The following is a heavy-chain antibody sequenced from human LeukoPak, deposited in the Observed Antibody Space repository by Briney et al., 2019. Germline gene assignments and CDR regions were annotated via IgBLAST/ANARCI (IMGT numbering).Heavy chain of an antibody. CDR1: GGSFSGYY. Sequence: SETLSLTCALYGGSFSGYYWSWLRQPPGKGLEWIGEINHSGSTNYNPSLKSRVTISVDTSKSQFSLKLNSMTAADTAVYYCARGAQTYYDKAPVDYWGQGTLVTVSS. CDR2: INHSGST. V-gene: IGHV4-34*01. J-gene: IGHJ4*02. D-gene: IGHD3-22*01. CDR3: ARGAQTYYDKAPVDY.